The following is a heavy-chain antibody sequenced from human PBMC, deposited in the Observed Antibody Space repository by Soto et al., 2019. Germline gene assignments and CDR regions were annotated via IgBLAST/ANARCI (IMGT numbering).Heavy chain of an antibody. CDR2: IYYSGST. CDR1: GGSISSSGYY. J-gene: IGHJ6*02. V-gene: IGHV4-39*01. D-gene: IGHD6-13*01. CDR3: ARAAAGYSSSWYDPLYGMDV. Sequence: SETLSLTCTVSGGSISSSGYYWGWIRQPPGKGLEWIGSIYYSGSTYYNPSLKSRVTISVDTSKNQFSLKLSSVTAADTAVYYCARAAAGYSSSWYDPLYGMDVWGQGTTVTVSS.